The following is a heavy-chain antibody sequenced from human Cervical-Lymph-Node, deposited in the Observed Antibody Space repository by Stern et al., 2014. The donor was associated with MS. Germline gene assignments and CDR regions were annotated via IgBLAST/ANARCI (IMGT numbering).Heavy chain of an antibody. V-gene: IGHV3-21*01. Sequence: EVQLVESGGGLVKPGGSLRLSCAGSGFSFGSYRMNWVRQAPGKGLEWVSFISSTSSSTYYAAPVKGRFTISRDNANNSLYLEMNGLRVDDTAVYYCARAGVGIGDLDFWGQGTLVTVSS. CDR2: ISSTSSST. J-gene: IGHJ4*02. D-gene: IGHD3-10*01. CDR1: GFSFGSYR. CDR3: ARAGVGIGDLDF.